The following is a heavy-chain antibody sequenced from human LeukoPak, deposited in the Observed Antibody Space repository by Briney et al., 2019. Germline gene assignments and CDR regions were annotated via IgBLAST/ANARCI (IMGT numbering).Heavy chain of an antibody. Sequence: GGSLTLSCAASGFTFSSYSMSWVRQAPGKGLEWVSSISSSSSYIYYADSVKGRFTISRDNAKNSLYLQMNSLRAEDTAVYYCARDYCSGGSCYYYYYYMDVWGKGTTVTISS. J-gene: IGHJ6*03. V-gene: IGHV3-21*01. CDR3: ARDYCSGGSCYYYYYYMDV. CDR1: GFTFSSYS. D-gene: IGHD2-15*01. CDR2: ISSSSSYI.